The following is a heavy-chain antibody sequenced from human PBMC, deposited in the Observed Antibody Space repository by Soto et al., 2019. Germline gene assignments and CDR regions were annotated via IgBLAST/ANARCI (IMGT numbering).Heavy chain of an antibody. CDR3: ARDTLSMTGSLRVYYYMDV. D-gene: IGHD3-9*01. V-gene: IGHV1-2*04. Sequence: GASVKVSCKASGYTFTGYYMHWVRQAPGQGLEWMGWINPNSGGTNYAQKFQGWVTMTRDTSISTAYMELSRLRSDDTAVYYCARDTLSMTGSLRVYYYMDVWGKGTTVTVSS. J-gene: IGHJ6*03. CDR1: GYTFTGYY. CDR2: INPNSGGT.